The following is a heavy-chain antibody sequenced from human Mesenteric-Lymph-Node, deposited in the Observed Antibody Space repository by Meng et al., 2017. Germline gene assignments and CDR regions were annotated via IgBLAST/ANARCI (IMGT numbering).Heavy chain of an antibody. CDR3: ARDLDGLGGY. CDR2: IDPRTGDT. J-gene: IGHJ4*02. V-gene: IGHV1-2*02. Sequence: ASVKVSCKASGGTSSNYAISWVRQAPGQGLEWMGYIDPRTGDTRYRETLQGRVTMTRDTSTSTVYMEVTNLRDDDTAVYYCARDLDGLGGYWGQGTLVTVSS. CDR1: GGTSSNYA. D-gene: IGHD3-10*01.